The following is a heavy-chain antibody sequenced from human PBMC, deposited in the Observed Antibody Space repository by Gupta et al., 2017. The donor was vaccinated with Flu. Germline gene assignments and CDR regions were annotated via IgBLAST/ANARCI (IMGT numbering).Heavy chain of an antibody. CDR3: ARVGAAAGHFDY. V-gene: IGHV1-69*06. CDR1: GGTFSRNA. J-gene: IGHJ4*02. D-gene: IGHD6-13*01. CDR2: IIPIFGTA. Sequence: QVQLVQSGAEVKKPGSSVKVSCKASGGTFSRNAFSGVRQAPGQGLEWMGGIIPIFGTANYAQKFQGRVTITADKSTSTAYMELSSMRSEDTAVYYCARVGAAAGHFDYWGQGTLVTVSS.